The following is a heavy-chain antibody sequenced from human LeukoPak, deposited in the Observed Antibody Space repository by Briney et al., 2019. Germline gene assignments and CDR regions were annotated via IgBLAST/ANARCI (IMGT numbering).Heavy chain of an antibody. J-gene: IGHJ4*02. CDR3: ARQAYYSESGSWTGFDY. Sequence: SETLSLTCTVSGGFINSYYWSWLRQPPGKGLEWIGYIYSNENTNYNPSLKSRVTMSVDTSKNQFSLRLSSVTAADTAVYYCARQAYYSESGSWTGFDYWGQGTLVPVSS. V-gene: IGHV4-4*09. CDR2: IYSNENT. CDR1: GGFINSYY. D-gene: IGHD3-10*01.